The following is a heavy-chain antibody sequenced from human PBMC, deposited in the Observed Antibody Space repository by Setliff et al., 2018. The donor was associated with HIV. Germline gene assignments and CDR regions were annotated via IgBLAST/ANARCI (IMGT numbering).Heavy chain of an antibody. D-gene: IGHD3-3*01. CDR2: IIPIFGTA. J-gene: IGHJ6*03. CDR3: ARGEKRFLEWLPLDYYYYYYMDV. Sequence: ASVKVSCKASGGTFSGYAISWVRQAPGQGLELMGGIIPIFGTANYAQKFQGRVTITADESTSTAYMELSSLKSEDTAVYYCARGEKRFLEWLPLDYYYYYYMDVWGKGITVTVS. CDR1: GGTFSGYA. V-gene: IGHV1-69*13.